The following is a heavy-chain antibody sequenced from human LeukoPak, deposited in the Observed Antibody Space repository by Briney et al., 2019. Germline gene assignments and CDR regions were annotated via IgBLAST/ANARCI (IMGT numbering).Heavy chain of an antibody. CDR2: ISGSGGST. CDR3: AKQYYDILTGYYRDAFDI. D-gene: IGHD3-9*01. J-gene: IGHJ3*02. V-gene: IGHV3-23*01. Sequence: PGGSLRLSCAASGFTFSSYAMSWVRQAPGKGLEWVSAISGSGGSTYYADPVKGRFTISRDNSKNTLYLQMNSLRAEDTAVYYCAKQYYDILTGYYRDAFDIWGQGTMVTVSS. CDR1: GFTFSSYA.